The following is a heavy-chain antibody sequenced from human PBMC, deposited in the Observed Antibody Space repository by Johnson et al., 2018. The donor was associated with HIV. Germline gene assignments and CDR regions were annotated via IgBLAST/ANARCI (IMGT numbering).Heavy chain of an antibody. J-gene: IGHJ3*02. CDR3: ARARAGAFDI. Sequence: QVQLVESGGGVVQPGRSLRLSCAASGFTFSSYGMHWVRQAPGKGLEWVAVISYDGSNKYHADSVKGRFTISRDNSKNTLYLQMGSLRAEDTAVFYCARARAGAFDIWGQGTMVTVSS. D-gene: IGHD6-19*01. CDR2: ISYDGSNK. CDR1: GFTFSSYG. V-gene: IGHV3-30*03.